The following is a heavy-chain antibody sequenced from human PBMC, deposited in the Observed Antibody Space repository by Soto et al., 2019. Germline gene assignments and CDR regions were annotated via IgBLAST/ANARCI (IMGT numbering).Heavy chain of an antibody. CDR2: IYYSGST. J-gene: IGHJ6*02. CDR1: GGSIKNGDYY. CDR3: ANHATDYEESTSLPCMDV. D-gene: IGHD3-16*01. V-gene: IGHV4-30-4*01. Sequence: SETLSLSCTVSGGSIKNGDYYWSCLRPPQGQGLEWIGYIYYSGSTYSNPSLKRRVTISVDTSKNQFSMKKNFVADDATVEYYGANHATDYEESTSLPCMDVWGQGTAVTVSS.